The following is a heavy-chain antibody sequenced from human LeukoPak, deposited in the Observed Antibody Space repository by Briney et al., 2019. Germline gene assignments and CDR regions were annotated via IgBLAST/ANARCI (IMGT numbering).Heavy chain of an antibody. J-gene: IGHJ3*02. CDR1: GGTFSSYA. V-gene: IGHV1-69*05. CDR2: IIPIFGTA. D-gene: IGHD6-13*01. Sequence: GASVKVSCKASGGTFSSYAISWVRQAPGQGLEWMGGIIPIFGTANYAQKFQGRVTITTDESTSTAYMELRSLRSDDTAVYYCARESLAAAGNPDAFDIWGQGTMVTVSS. CDR3: ARESLAAAGNPDAFDI.